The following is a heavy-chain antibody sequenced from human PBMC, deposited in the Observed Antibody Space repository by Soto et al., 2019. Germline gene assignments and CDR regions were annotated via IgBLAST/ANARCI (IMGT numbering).Heavy chain of an antibody. Sequence: ASVKVSCKVSGYTLTELSMHWVRQAPGKGLEWMGGFDPEDGETIYAQKFQGRVTMTEDTSTDTAYMELSSLRSEDTAVYYCATIVSMYYYDSSGYCYYFDYWGQGTLVTV. CDR1: GYTLTELS. D-gene: IGHD3-22*01. V-gene: IGHV1-24*01. CDR2: FDPEDGET. J-gene: IGHJ4*02. CDR3: ATIVSMYYYDSSGYCYYFDY.